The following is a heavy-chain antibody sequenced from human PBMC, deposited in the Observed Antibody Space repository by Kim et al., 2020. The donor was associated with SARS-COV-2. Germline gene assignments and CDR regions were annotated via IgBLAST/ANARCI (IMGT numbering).Heavy chain of an antibody. CDR3: AKDDSSGYRPWYYFDY. Sequence: GGSLRLSCAASGFTFDDYAMHWVRQAPGKGLEWVSGISWNSGSIGYADSVKGRFTISRDNAKNSLYLQMNSLRAEDTALYYCAKDDSSGYRPWYYFDYWGQGPLVTVS. D-gene: IGHD3-22*01. CDR1: GFTFDDYA. J-gene: IGHJ4*02. V-gene: IGHV3-9*01. CDR2: ISWNSGSI.